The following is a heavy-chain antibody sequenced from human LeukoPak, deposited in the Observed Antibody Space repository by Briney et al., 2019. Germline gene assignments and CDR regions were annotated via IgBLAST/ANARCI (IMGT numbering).Heavy chain of an antibody. CDR3: AGGGSGSYYFQH. D-gene: IGHD3-10*01. CDR2: ISYDGSNK. CDR1: GFTFSIYG. V-gene: IGHV3-30*03. J-gene: IGHJ1*01. Sequence: GRSLRLSCAPSGFTFSIYGMHWGPQAPGKGLESLTVISYDGSNKYYTDSVKGRFTISRDNSKNTLYLQMNSLRAEDTAVYYCAGGGSGSYYFQHWGQGTLVTVSS.